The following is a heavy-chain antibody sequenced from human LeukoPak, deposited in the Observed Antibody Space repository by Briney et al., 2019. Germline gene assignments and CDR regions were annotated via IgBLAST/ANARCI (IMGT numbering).Heavy chain of an antibody. CDR1: EFTFGTYY. CDR2: ISGSSDHI. Sequence: GGSLRLSCAASEFTFGTYYMNWVRQAPGKGLEWVSSISGSSDHIHYADSVQGRLTISRDNAKNSLSLQMNSLRTEDTAVYYCARDVKGMDAFDIWGQGTMVTVSS. CDR3: ARDVKGMDAFDI. J-gene: IGHJ3*02. V-gene: IGHV3-21*01.